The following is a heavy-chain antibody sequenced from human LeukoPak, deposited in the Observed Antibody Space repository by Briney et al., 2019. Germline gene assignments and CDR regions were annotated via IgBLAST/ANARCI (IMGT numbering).Heavy chain of an antibody. D-gene: IGHD6-19*01. Sequence: AASVKVSCKPSGYTFTGYYMHWVRQAPGQGLEWMGWINPNSGGTNYAQSFQGRVTMTRDTSINTAYMELSRLRSDDTAVYYCARESMTVAATDYWGQGTLVTVSS. V-gene: IGHV1-2*02. CDR2: INPNSGGT. CDR3: ARESMTVAATDY. J-gene: IGHJ4*02. CDR1: GYTFTGYY.